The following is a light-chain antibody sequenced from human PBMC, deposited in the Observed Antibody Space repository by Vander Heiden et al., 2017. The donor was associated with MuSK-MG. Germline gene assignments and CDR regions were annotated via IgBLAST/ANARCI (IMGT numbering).Light chain of an antibody. J-gene: IGKJ2*01. CDR1: QSVRSN. V-gene: IGKV3-15*01. CDR2: GAS. Sequence: EILMTQSPATLSVSPRERDALSCRASQSVRSNLGWYQQKPGQAPRLLIYGASTRATGIPARFSGSGYGKEFTPTISSLQSEDFAVYYCQQYKNWPPYTFGQGTKLEIK. CDR3: QQYKNWPPYT.